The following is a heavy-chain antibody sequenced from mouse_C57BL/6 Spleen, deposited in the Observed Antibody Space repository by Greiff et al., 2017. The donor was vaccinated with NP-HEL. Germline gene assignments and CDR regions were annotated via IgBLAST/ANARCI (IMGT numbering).Heavy chain of an antibody. Sequence: EVQLMESGGGLVKPGGSLKLSCAASGFTFSSYAMPWVRQTPEKRLEWVATISDGGSYTYYTDNVKGRFTISRDNAKNNLYLQLSHLKSEDTAMYYCAREGDGYYYFDYWGQGTTLTVSS. CDR2: ISDGGSYT. D-gene: IGHD2-3*01. CDR3: AREGDGYYYFDY. CDR1: GFTFSSYA. V-gene: IGHV5-4*01. J-gene: IGHJ2*01.